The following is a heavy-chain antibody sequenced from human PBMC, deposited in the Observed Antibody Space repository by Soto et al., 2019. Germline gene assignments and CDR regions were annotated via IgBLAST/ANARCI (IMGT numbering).Heavy chain of an antibody. CDR2: IWYDGSSK. CDR1: RFRVNISG. V-gene: IGHV3-33*01. D-gene: IGHD3-22*01. CDR3: ASGYYDSSGYSSAYYYYGMDI. J-gene: IGHJ6*02. Sequence: PGCSLGLARAASRFRVNISGMDGVRKKPGKGLEWVAVIWYDGSSKYYADSVKGRFTISRDNSKNTLYLQMNSLRVEDTAVYYCASGYYDSSGYSSAYYYYGMDIWGHGTTVTVSS.